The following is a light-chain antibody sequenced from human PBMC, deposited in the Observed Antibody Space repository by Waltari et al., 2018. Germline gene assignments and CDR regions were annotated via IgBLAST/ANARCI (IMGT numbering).Light chain of an antibody. CDR1: QSVSRV. Sequence: LSCRGSQSVSRVLAWYQQKPGQAPSLLIYEASSRATDIPDRCSGSGSGTDFSLTISRLEPEDFAVYYCQKYGTLPATFGQGTKVEIK. V-gene: IGKV3-20*01. CDR3: QKYGTLPAT. CDR2: EAS. J-gene: IGKJ1*01.